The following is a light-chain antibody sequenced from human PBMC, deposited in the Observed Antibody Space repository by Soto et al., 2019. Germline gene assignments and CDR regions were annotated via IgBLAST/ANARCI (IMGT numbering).Light chain of an antibody. CDR2: AAS. J-gene: IGKJ1*01. CDR3: QQSSSPLWGT. CDR1: QTVTSY. Sequence: DIQMTQSPSSLPASVVDRVTITCRASQTVTSYLNWYQQKPGKAPKLLIYAASTLQSGVPSRFSGSGSGTDFTLTISSLQPEDFATYYCQQSSSPLWGTCGQGTKVDIK. V-gene: IGKV1-39*01.